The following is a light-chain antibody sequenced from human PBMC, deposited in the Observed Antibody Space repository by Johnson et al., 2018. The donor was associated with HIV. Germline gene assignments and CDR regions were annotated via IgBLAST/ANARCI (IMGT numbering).Light chain of an antibody. CDR2: ENN. J-gene: IGLJ1*01. CDR1: SSNIGNNY. Sequence: QSVLTQPPSVSAAPGQKVTISCYGSSSNIGNNYVSWYQQLPGTAPKLLIYENNKRPSGIPDRFSGSKSGTSATLGITGLQTENEADYYCGTWDSSLSAYVFGIGTKVTVL. CDR3: GTWDSSLSAYV. V-gene: IGLV1-51*02.